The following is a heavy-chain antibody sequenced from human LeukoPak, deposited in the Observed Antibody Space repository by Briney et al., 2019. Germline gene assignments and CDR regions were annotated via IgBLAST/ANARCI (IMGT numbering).Heavy chain of an antibody. J-gene: IGHJ4*02. CDR2: ISGSGGK. CDR3: AKGYSYGKFDY. CDR1: GFTFSSYA. Sequence: PGGSLRLSCAASGFTFSSYAMHWVRQAPGKGLEWVSGISGSGGKYYADSVKGRFTISRDNSKNTLYLQMNSLRAEDTAIYYCAKGYSYGKFDYWGQGTLVTVSS. D-gene: IGHD5-18*01. V-gene: IGHV3-23*01.